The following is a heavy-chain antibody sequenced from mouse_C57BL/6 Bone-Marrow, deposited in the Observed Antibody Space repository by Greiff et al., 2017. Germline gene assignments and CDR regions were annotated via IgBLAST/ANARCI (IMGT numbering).Heavy chain of an antibody. CDR3: ARRGSNY. V-gene: IGHV1-54*01. Sequence: VHLVESGAELVRPGTSVKVSCKASGYAFTNYLIEWVKQRPGQGLEWIGVINPGSGGTNYNEKFKGKATLTADKSSSTAYMQLSSLTSEDSAVYFCARRGSNYWGQGTSVTVSS. CDR2: INPGSGGT. D-gene: IGHD5-1*01. J-gene: IGHJ4*01. CDR1: GYAFTNYL.